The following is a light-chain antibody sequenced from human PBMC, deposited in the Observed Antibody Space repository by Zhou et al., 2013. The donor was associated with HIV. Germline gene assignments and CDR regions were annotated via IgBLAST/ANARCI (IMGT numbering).Light chain of an antibody. CDR2: DVN. V-gene: IGLV2-14*03. J-gene: IGLJ2*01. Sequence: QSALTQPPSASGSPGQSVTISCTGTSNDIGAYNYVYWYQQHPGKAPKLMIYDVNNRPSGVSNRFSGSKSGNTASLTISGLQVEDDSDYYCSSYTISDTVVFGGGTKLTVL. CDR1: SNDIGAYNY. CDR3: SSYTISDTVV.